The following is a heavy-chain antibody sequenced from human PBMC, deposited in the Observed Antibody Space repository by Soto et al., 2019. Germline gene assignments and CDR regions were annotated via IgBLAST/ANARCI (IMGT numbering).Heavy chain of an antibody. CDR2: IYYTGSP. V-gene: IGHV4-59*01. CDR1: GGSMSGSY. D-gene: IGHD6-19*01. J-gene: IGHJ4*02. CDR3: ARGGWYLDY. Sequence: PSETLSLTCTVSGGSMSGSYWSWIRQCPGKGLEWIAFIYYTGSPEYSPSLNSRVTISVDTSKNQFSLKLSAVTAADTAVYYCARGGWYLDYWGQGTVVTVSS.